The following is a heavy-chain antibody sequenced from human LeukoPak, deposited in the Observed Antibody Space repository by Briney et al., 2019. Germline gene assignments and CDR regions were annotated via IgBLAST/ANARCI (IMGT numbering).Heavy chain of an antibody. D-gene: IGHD4-17*01. CDR1: GFTFSSYW. CDR3: AKDRWHDYGDYHDY. Sequence: QPGGSLRLSCAASGFTFSSYWMSWVRQAPGKGLEWVANIKQDGSEKYYVDSVKGRFTISRDNAKNSLYLQMNSLRAEDTAVYYCAKDRWHDYGDYHDYWGQGTLVTVSS. CDR2: IKQDGSEK. J-gene: IGHJ4*02. V-gene: IGHV3-7*03.